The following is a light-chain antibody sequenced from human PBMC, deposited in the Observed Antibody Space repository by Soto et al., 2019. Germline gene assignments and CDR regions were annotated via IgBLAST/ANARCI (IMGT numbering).Light chain of an antibody. J-gene: IGKJ1*01. CDR2: NAS. CDR3: QNYNSYGT. Sequence: DIQMTQSPSTLSASVGDRVTITCRASQSISGLLAWYQQKPGKAPKLLIYNASSLKSGVPSRFSGSGFGTEFTLTISSLQPDDSATYYCQNYNSYGTFGQGTKVDI. CDR1: QSISGL. V-gene: IGKV1-5*01.